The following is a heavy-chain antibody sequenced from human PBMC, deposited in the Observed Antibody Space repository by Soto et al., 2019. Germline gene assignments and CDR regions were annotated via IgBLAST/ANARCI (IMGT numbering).Heavy chain of an antibody. CDR1: GGTFGSDA. CDR3: ARDRTDSGYYTNWLDP. D-gene: IGHD3-22*01. V-gene: IGHV1-69*06. J-gene: IGHJ5*02. Sequence: SVKVSCKASGGTFGSDAITWVRQAPGQGLEWVGRIIPIFGTTNYAQNLQGRVTISADKSTLTSYMELHSLTSGDTALHYCARDRTDSGYYTNWLDPWGQGTQVTVSS. CDR2: IIPIFGTT.